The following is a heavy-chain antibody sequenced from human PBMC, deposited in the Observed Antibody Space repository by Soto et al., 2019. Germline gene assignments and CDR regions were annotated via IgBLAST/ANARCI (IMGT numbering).Heavy chain of an antibody. D-gene: IGHD2-2*01. CDR1: GFTFSNAW. CDR3: TTDPIVVVPAANTLFDY. Sequence: GGSLRLSCAASGFTFSNAWMSWVRQAPGKGLEWVGRIKSKTDGGTTDYAAPVEGRFTISRDDSKNTLYLQMNSLKTEDTAVYYCTTDPIVVVPAANTLFDYWGQGTLVTVSS. V-gene: IGHV3-15*01. CDR2: IKSKTDGGTT. J-gene: IGHJ4*02.